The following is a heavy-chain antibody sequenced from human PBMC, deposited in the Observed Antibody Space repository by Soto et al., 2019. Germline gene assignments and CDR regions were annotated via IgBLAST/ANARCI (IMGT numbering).Heavy chain of an antibody. J-gene: IGHJ4*02. V-gene: IGHV3-74*01. CDR2: LKGDGSMT. D-gene: IGHD3-16*01. Sequence: EVQLVESGGGVVQPGESLRLSCTASGFTFITYWMHWVRQAPGKGLVWLSRLKGDGSMTDYADSVKGRFTISRDNAENTLYLQMNGMRAEDTAIYYCARGGLYAYYQDNWGQGTLVTVSS. CDR3: ARGGLYAYYQDN. CDR1: GFTFITYW.